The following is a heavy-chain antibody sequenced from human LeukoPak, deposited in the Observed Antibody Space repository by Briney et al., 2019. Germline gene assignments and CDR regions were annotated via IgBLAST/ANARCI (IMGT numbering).Heavy chain of an antibody. J-gene: IGHJ6*03. V-gene: IGHV1-69*05. CDR1: GYTFTGYY. CDR3: ARMRFDYGHYYYYYYYMDV. Sequence: ASVKVSCKASGYTFTGYYMHWVRQAPGQGLEWMGGIIPIFGTANYAQKFQGRVTITTDESTSTAYMELSSLRSEDTAVYYCARMRFDYGHYYYYYYYMDVWGKGTTVTVSS. D-gene: IGHD4-17*01. CDR2: IIPIFGTA.